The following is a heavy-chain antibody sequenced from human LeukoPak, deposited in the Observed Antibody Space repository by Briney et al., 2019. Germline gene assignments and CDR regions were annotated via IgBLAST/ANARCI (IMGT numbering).Heavy chain of an antibody. D-gene: IGHD5/OR15-5a*01. J-gene: IGHJ5*02. CDR3: ARGLRSTPWWFDP. Sequence: SVKVSCKVPGYSLTVFSMHWVRQAPGQGLEWMGGIIPIFGTANYAQKFQGRVTITADESTSTAYMELSSLRSEDTAVYYCARGLRSTPWWFDPWGQGTLVTVSS. CDR1: GYSLTVFS. CDR2: IIPIFGTA. V-gene: IGHV1-69*13.